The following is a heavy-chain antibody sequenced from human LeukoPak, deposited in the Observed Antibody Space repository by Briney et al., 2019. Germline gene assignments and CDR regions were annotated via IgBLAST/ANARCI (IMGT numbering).Heavy chain of an antibody. J-gene: IGHJ4*02. CDR3: ARQSNYDFWSGYSFDY. V-gene: IGHV3-30-3*01. CDR1: GFTFSSYA. CDR2: ISYDGSNK. D-gene: IGHD3-3*01. Sequence: GRSLRLSCAASGFTFSSYAMHWVRQAPGKGLEWVAVISYDGSNKYYADSVKGRFTISRDNSKNTLYLQMNSLRAEDTAVYYCARQSNYDFWSGYSFDYWGQGTLVTVSS.